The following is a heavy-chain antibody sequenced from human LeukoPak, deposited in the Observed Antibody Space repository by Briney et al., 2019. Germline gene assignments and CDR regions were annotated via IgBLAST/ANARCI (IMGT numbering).Heavy chain of an antibody. CDR3: ARDRWETEMATIYTLPFDY. CDR2: ISSSSSYI. V-gene: IGHV3-21*01. D-gene: IGHD5-24*01. J-gene: IGHJ4*02. Sequence: PGGSLRLSCAASGFTFSSYSMNWVRQAPGKGLEWVSSISSSSSYIYYADSVKGRFTISRDNAKNSLYLQMNSLRAEDTAVYYCARDRWETEMATIYTLPFDYWGQGTLVTVSS. CDR1: GFTFSSYS.